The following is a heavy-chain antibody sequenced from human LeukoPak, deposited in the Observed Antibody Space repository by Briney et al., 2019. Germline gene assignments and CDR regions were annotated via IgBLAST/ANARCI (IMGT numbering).Heavy chain of an antibody. J-gene: IGHJ4*02. CDR2: ISSSSSYI. D-gene: IGHD3-22*01. CDR1: GFTFSSYS. CDR3: ARDPNYDSSGYYPLDY. Sequence: GGSLRLSCAASGFTFSSYSLNWVRQAPGKGLEWVSSISSSSSYIYYADSVKGRFTISRDNAKNSLYLQMNSLRAEATAVYYGARDPNYDSSGYYPLDYWGQGTLVTVSS. V-gene: IGHV3-21*01.